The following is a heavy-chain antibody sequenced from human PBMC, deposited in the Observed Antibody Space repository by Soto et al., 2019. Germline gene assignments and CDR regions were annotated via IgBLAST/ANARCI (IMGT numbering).Heavy chain of an antibody. CDR2: IIPIFGTA. J-gene: IGHJ5*02. CDR3: ARDRGPSSGYYPYWFDP. CDR1: GGTFSSYA. V-gene: IGHV1-69*13. D-gene: IGHD3-22*01. Sequence: ASVKVSCKASGGTFSSYAIGWVRQAPGQGLEWMGEIIPIFGTANYAQKFQGRVTITADESTSTAYMELSSLRSEDTAVYYCARDRGPSSGYYPYWFDPWGQGTLVTSPQ.